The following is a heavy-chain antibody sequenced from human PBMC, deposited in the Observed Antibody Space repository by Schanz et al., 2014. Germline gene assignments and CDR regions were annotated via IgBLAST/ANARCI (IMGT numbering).Heavy chain of an antibody. J-gene: IGHJ6*02. V-gene: IGHV1-18*04. Sequence: QVQLVQSGAEMKKPGASVRVSCKASGYTFTSSGFSWVRQAPGQGPEWMAWISAYSGKTNYAQKFQGRVTVTTDTSTSTAYMELRSLRSDDTAVYYCATEAIRQTYNYYGMDVWGQGTTVTVSS. CDR2: ISAYSGKT. CDR3: ATEAIRQTYNYYGMDV. D-gene: IGHD3-3*01. CDR1: GYTFTSSG.